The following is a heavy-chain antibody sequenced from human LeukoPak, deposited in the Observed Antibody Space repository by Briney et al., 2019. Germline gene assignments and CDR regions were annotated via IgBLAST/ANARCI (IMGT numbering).Heavy chain of an antibody. J-gene: IGHJ4*02. V-gene: IGHV7-4-1*02. CDR1: GYTFTRYA. CDR3: ARDIRVSPAQMATMVY. D-gene: IGHD5-12*01. CDR2: INTNTGNP. Sequence: ASVKLSCNASGYTFTRYAMNWVRQAPGQGLEWMGWINTNTGNPTYAQGFTGRFVFSLDTSVSTAYLQISSLKAEDTAVYYCARDIRVSPAQMATMVYWGQGTLVTVSS.